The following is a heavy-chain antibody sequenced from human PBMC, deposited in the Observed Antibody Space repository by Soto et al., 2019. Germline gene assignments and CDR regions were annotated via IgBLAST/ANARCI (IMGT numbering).Heavy chain of an antibody. Sequence: GGSLRLSCAASGFTFSSYSMNWVRQAPGKGLEWVSSISSSSSYIYYADSVKGRFTISRDNAKNSLYLQMNSLRAEDTAVCYCAREGYNWNYKGDYWGQGTLVTVSS. J-gene: IGHJ4*02. CDR1: GFTFSSYS. V-gene: IGHV3-21*01. CDR2: ISSSSSYI. CDR3: AREGYNWNYKGDY. D-gene: IGHD1-7*01.